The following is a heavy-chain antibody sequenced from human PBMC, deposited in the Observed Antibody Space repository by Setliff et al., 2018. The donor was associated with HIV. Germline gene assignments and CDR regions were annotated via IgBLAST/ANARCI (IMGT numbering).Heavy chain of an antibody. D-gene: IGHD2-15*01. J-gene: IGHJ4*02. CDR1: GGSISNSRYY. V-gene: IGHV4-39*01. Sequence: PSETLSLTCTVSGGSISNSRYYWGWIRQPPGKGLEWIGSIYYTGSTYDNPSLKSRVTISVDTSKNQFSLKLSPVTAADTAVYYCASNYCSAGSCYLDYWGQGTLVTVSS. CDR2: IYYTGST. CDR3: ASNYCSAGSCYLDY.